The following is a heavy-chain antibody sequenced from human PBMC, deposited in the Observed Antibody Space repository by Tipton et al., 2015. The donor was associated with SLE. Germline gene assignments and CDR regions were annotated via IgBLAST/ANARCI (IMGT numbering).Heavy chain of an antibody. D-gene: IGHD2-2*01. V-gene: IGHV4-39*07. CDR1: GGSISSSSYY. Sequence: TLSLTCTVSGGSISSSSYYWGWIRQPPGKGLEWIGSIYYSGSTYYNPSLKSRVTISVDMSKNQFSLKLASVTAADTAVYYCARAVVVPAIIMAGDAFDIWGQGTMVTVSS. CDR3: ARAVVVPAIIMAGDAFDI. CDR2: IYYSGST. J-gene: IGHJ3*02.